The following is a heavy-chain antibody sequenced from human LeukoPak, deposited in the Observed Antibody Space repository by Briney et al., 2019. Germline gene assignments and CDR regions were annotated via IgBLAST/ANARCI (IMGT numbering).Heavy chain of an antibody. J-gene: IGHJ4*02. CDR1: GFTFSSYA. CDR3: AKGHLVVPSRNYFDY. D-gene: IGHD2-8*02. V-gene: IGHV3-23*01. Sequence: GGSLRLSCAASGFTFSSYAMSWVRQAPGKGLEWVSVISGSGGNTYYADSVKGRFTISRDNSKNTLYLQMNSLTAEDTAVYYCAKGHLVVPSRNYFDYWGQGTLVTVSS. CDR2: ISGSGGNT.